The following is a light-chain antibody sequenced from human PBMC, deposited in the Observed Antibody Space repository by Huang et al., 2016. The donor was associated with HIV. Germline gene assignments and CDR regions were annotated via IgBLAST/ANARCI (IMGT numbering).Light chain of an antibody. CDR3: LQSYSMFRT. CDR1: QNSDIY. V-gene: IGKV1-39*01. CDR2: TAS. J-gene: IGKJ2*01. Sequence: EIQMTQSPSSLSASVGDTVTITCRARQNSDIYLNWYQQRPGKAPKLLIYTASSLQTGVPSRFSGSGSGTDFTLTIDSLQPEDFATYYCLQSYSMFRTFGQGTKLDFK.